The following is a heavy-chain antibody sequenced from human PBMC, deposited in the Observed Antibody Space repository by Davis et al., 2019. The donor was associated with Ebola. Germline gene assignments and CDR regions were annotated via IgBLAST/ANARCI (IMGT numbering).Heavy chain of an antibody. Sequence: GESLKISCAASGFSFSTSAMHWVRQASGKGPEWVGRIRSKANSYATAYAVSVKGRFTISRDDSKNTAYLQMNSLKTEDTAVYYCSHEGATYGNWGQGTLVTVSS. D-gene: IGHD2-8*01. CDR1: GFSFSTSA. CDR3: SHEGATYGN. J-gene: IGHJ4*02. V-gene: IGHV3-73*01. CDR2: IRSKANSYAT.